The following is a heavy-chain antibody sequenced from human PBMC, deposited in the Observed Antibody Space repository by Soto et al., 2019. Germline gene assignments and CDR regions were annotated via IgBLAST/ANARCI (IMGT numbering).Heavy chain of an antibody. CDR2: IIPIFGTA. J-gene: IGHJ6*02. D-gene: IGHD2-2*02. CDR3: ASSDCSSTSCYRNYYYGMDV. Sequence: QVQLVQSGAEVKKPGSSVKVSCKASGGTFSSYAISWVRQAPGQGLEWMGGIIPIFGTANYAQKFRGRVTITADESTSTAYMELSSLRSEDTAVYYCASSDCSSTSCYRNYYYGMDVWGQGTTVTVSS. V-gene: IGHV1-69*01. CDR1: GGTFSSYA.